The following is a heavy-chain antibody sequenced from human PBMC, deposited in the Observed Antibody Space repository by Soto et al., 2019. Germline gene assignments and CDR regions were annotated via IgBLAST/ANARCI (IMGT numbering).Heavy chain of an antibody. Sequence: GGSLRLSCTASGFTFSRYAMSWFRQAPGKGLEWVSIVSGSGGSTYYADSVKGRFTISRDNSRNTLYLQMNSLRAEDTAVYYCAKGGGTYDYWSGYSRLDYWSQGILVTVSS. D-gene: IGHD3-3*01. V-gene: IGHV3-23*01. CDR1: GFTFSRYA. CDR3: AKGGGTYDYWSGYSRLDY. J-gene: IGHJ4*02. CDR2: VSGSGGST.